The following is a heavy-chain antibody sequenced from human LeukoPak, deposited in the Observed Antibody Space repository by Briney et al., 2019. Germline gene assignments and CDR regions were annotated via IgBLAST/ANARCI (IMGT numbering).Heavy chain of an antibody. Sequence: SETLSLTCAVSGGSISSSNWWSWVRQPPGKGLEWIGEIYHSGSTNYNPSLKSRVTISVDKSKNQFSLKLSSVTAADTAVYYCAREAGYSSSWPNWFDPWGQGTLVTVSS. V-gene: IGHV4-4*02. J-gene: IGHJ5*02. CDR1: GGSISSSNW. CDR2: IYHSGST. D-gene: IGHD6-13*01. CDR3: AREAGYSSSWPNWFDP.